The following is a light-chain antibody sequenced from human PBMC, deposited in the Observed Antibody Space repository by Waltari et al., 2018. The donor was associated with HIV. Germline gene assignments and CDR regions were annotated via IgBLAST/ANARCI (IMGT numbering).Light chain of an antibody. V-gene: IGKV1-5*03. CDR3: QQYSTHYA. CDR2: MTS. J-gene: IGKJ2*01. Sequence: IQMTQSPSSLSASVGDTVILTCRASQDIDNWLAWYHQKPGRAPKLLISMTSVLESGVPSRFSGSGSGTTFTLTITGLQPDDFGTYFCQQYSTHYAFGQG. CDR1: QDIDNW.